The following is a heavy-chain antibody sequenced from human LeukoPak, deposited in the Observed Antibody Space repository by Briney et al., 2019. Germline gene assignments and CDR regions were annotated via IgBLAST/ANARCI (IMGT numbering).Heavy chain of an antibody. CDR1: GFTFSSYG. V-gene: IGHV3-33*01. Sequence: PGGSLRLSCAASGFTFSSYGMHWVRQAPGKGLEWVAVILSDGSKEFYTDSVKGRFTISRDNSKNTLYLQMNSLRAEDTAVYYCASYDSSGYYPTPYYFDYWGQGTLVTVSS. CDR3: ASYDSSGYYPTPYYFDY. J-gene: IGHJ4*02. D-gene: IGHD3-22*01. CDR2: ILSDGSKE.